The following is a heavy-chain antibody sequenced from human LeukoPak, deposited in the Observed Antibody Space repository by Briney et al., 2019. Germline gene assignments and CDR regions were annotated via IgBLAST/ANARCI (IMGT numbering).Heavy chain of an antibody. CDR1: GFTFDDDA. D-gene: IGHD5-12*01. CDR3: AKSRSVVATKEIDY. Sequence: PGGSLRLSCAASGFTFDDDAMHWVRQAPGEGLEWVSLISWDGGSTYYADSVKGRFTISRDNSKNSLYLQMNSLRAEDTALYYCAKSRSVVATKEIDYWGQGTLVTVSS. CDR2: ISWDGGST. V-gene: IGHV3-43D*04. J-gene: IGHJ4*02.